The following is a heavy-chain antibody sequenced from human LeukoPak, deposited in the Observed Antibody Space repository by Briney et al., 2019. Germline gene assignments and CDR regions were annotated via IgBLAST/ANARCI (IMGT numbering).Heavy chain of an antibody. J-gene: IGHJ4*02. CDR1: GFTFDDYA. Sequence: SGGSLRLSCAASGFTFDDYAMHWVRQVPGKGPEWVSGINRNSDTRGYADSVKGRFTISRDNAKNSLFLQMNSLRAEDTASYYCAKDILAHITYFDYWGQGTLVTVSS. CDR3: AKDILAHITYFDY. CDR2: INRNSDTR. V-gene: IGHV3-9*01. D-gene: IGHD1-20*01.